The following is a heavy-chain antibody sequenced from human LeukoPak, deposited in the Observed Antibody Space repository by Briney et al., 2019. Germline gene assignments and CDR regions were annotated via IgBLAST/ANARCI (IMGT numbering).Heavy chain of an antibody. Sequence: PGGSLRLSCAASGCTFDNFAMAWVRQAPGKGLEWVSAITGSATRTYYADSFKDRFTISSDDSKTTLFLQMDSLRAEDTALYYCPKVSSRITISGRLDYWGRGTLVTVS. CDR1: GCTFDNFA. CDR2: ITGSATRT. CDR3: PKVSSRITISGRLDY. J-gene: IGHJ4*02. D-gene: IGHD3-3*01. V-gene: IGHV3-23*01.